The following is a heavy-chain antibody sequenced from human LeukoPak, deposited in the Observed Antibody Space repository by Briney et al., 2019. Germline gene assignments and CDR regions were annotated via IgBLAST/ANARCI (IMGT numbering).Heavy chain of an antibody. CDR1: GFTFSSYA. CDR3: ARDRDRYYADY. D-gene: IGHD3-3*01. J-gene: IGHJ4*02. V-gene: IGHV3-30-3*01. Sequence: PGGSLRLSCAASGFTFSSYAMHWVRQAPGKGLEWVAVISYDGSNKYYADSVKGRFTISRDNAKNSLYLQMNSLRAEDTAVYYCARDRDRYYADYWGQGTLVTVSS. CDR2: ISYDGSNK.